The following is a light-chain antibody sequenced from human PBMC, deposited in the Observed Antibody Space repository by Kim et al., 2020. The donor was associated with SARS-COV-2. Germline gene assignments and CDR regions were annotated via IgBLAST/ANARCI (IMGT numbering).Light chain of an antibody. CDR3: QKYNSAPPLT. Sequence: DIQMTQSPSSLSASVGDRVTITCRASQGISSYLAWYQQKPGKVPKLLIYAASTLQSGVPSRFSGSGSGTDFTLTISSLQPEDVATYYCQKYNSAPPLTFGGGTKLEI. CDR2: AAS. V-gene: IGKV1-27*01. J-gene: IGKJ4*01. CDR1: QGISSY.